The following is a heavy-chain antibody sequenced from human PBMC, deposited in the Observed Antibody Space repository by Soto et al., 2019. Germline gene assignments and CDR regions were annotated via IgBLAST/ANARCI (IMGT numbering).Heavy chain of an antibody. CDR3: TTDDPINRS. D-gene: IGHD3-10*01. V-gene: IGHV3-15*01. Sequence: GWSLRLSCAASGFTFSNAWMSWVRQAPGKGLEWVGRIKSKVDSATTDYAAPVKGRFSISRDDSRNTLYLQMNSLKIEDTAVYCCTTDDPINRSWGQGTLVTVSS. J-gene: IGHJ4*02. CDR2: IKSKVDSATT. CDR1: GFTFSNAW.